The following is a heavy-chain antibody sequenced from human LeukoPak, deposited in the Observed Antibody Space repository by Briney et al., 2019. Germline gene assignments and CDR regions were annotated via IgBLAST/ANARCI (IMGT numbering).Heavy chain of an antibody. J-gene: IGHJ4*02. D-gene: IGHD6-19*01. CDR1: GYTFTSYG. V-gene: IGHV1-18*01. CDR2: ISAYNGNT. Sequence: ASVKVSCKASGYTFTSYGISWVRQAPGQGLEWVGWISAYNGNTNYAQKLQGRVTLTTDTSTSTAYMELRSLRSDDTAVYYCARVWSSGWYRDFDYWGQGTLVTVSS. CDR3: ARVWSSGWYRDFDY.